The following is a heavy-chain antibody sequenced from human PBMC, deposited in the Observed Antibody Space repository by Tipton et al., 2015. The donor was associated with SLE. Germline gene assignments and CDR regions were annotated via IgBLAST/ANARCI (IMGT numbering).Heavy chain of an antibody. Sequence: SLRLSCAASGFTFSSYSMKWARQAPGKGLMWLSFISSTGSTIYYADSVKGRFTISRDNSKNTLYLHMNSLRAEDTAVYYCAIRRCWGQGTLVTVSS. CDR3: AIRRC. CDR2: ISSTGSTI. V-gene: IGHV3-48*01. CDR1: GFTFSSYS. J-gene: IGHJ4*02. D-gene: IGHD1-14*01.